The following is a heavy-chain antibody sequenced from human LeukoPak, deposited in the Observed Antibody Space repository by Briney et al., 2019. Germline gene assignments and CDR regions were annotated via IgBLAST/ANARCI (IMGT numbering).Heavy chain of an antibody. CDR3: ARGPLSFSGNYYNDHGFDI. J-gene: IGHJ3*02. D-gene: IGHD3-10*01. Sequence: GGSLRLSCAASGFTFSDYYMSWIRQAPGKGLEWVSYISSSGSTIYYADSVKGRFTVSRDSSKNTLYLQMNSLRDEDTAVYYCARGPLSFSGNYYNDHGFDIWGQGTMVTVSS. V-gene: IGHV3-11*01. CDR2: ISSSGSTI. CDR1: GFTFSDYY.